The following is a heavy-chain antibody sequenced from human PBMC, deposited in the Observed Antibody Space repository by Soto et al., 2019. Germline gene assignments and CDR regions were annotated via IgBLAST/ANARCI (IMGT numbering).Heavy chain of an antibody. CDR3: VRRGDFALVKGLDV. CDR2: VYPGDSDT. J-gene: IGHJ6*02. V-gene: IGHV5-51*01. CDR1: GYSFTSYW. Sequence: GESLKISCKGSGYSFTSYWIGWVRQMPGKGLEYMGVVYPGDSDTRYNPSFKGQVTISADKTTNSVYLQWSSLKASDSAIYYCVRRGDFALVKGLDVWGQGTTVTVSS. D-gene: IGHD5-18*01.